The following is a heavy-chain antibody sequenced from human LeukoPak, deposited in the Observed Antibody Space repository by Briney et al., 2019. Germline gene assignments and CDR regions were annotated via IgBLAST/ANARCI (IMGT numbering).Heavy chain of an antibody. Sequence: TSETLSLTCTVSGGSISSYYWSWIRQPPGKGLEWIGYIYYSGSTNYNPSLKSRVTISVDTSKNQFSLKLSSVTAADTAVYYCARGAHYDFWSGYYSPFDYWGQGTLVTASS. CDR3: ARGAHYDFWSGYYSPFDY. D-gene: IGHD3-3*01. CDR2: IYYSGST. J-gene: IGHJ4*02. CDR1: GGSISSYY. V-gene: IGHV4-59*01.